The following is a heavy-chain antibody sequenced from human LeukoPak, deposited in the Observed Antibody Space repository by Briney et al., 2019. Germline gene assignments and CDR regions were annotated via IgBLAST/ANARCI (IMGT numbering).Heavy chain of an antibody. V-gene: IGHV3-21*01. Sequence: GGSLRLSRAASGFTFSSYSMNWVRQAPGKGLEWVSSISSSSSYIYYADSVKGRFTISRDNAKNSLYLQMNSLRAEDTAVYYCAREYPPHYYDSSGYYYIYYGMDVWGQGTTVTVSS. CDR1: GFTFSSYS. D-gene: IGHD3-22*01. CDR2: ISSSSSYI. J-gene: IGHJ6*02. CDR3: AREYPPHYYDSSGYYYIYYGMDV.